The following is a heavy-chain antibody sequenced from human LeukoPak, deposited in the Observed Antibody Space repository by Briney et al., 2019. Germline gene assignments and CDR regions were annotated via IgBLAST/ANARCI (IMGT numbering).Heavy chain of an antibody. Sequence: SSETLSLTCTVSGGSISSYYWSWIRQPAGKGLEWIGRIYTSGSTNYNPSLKSRVTMSVDTSKNQFSLKLSSVTAADTAVYYCARMGLPNYGDYEAHFDYWGQGTLVTVSS. V-gene: IGHV4-4*07. CDR2: IYTSGST. D-gene: IGHD4-17*01. CDR1: GGSISSYY. J-gene: IGHJ4*02. CDR3: ARMGLPNYGDYEAHFDY.